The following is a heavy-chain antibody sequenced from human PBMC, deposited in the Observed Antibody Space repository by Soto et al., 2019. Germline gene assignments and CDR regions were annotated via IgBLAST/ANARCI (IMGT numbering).Heavy chain of an antibody. CDR1: GFTFSSYA. CDR2: ISGSGGST. J-gene: IGHJ6*03. D-gene: IGHD4-17*01. Sequence: GGSLRLSCAASGFTFSSYAMSWVRQAPGKGLEWVSAISGSGGSTYYADSVKGRFTISRDNSKNTLYLQMNSLRAEDTAVYYCAKLPILYGDYVYYYYYMDVWGKGTTVTVSS. V-gene: IGHV3-23*01. CDR3: AKLPILYGDYVYYYYYMDV.